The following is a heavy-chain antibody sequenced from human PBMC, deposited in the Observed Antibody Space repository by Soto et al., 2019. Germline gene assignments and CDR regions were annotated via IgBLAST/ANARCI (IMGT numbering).Heavy chain of an antibody. CDR1: GGSISSYY. J-gene: IGHJ4*02. D-gene: IGHD6-13*01. CDR2: IYYSGST. Sequence: SETLSLTCTVSGGSISSYYWSWIRQSPGKGLEWIGYIYYSGSTNYNPSLKSRVTISVDTSKNQFSLKLSSVTAADTAVYYCARGIAAAPYYFDYWGQGTLVTVSS. V-gene: IGHV4-59*08. CDR3: ARGIAAAPYYFDY.